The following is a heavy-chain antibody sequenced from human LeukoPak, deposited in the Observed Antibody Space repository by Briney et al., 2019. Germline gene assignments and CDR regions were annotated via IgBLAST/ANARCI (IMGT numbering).Heavy chain of an antibody. Sequence: GGSLRLSCAASEFSLSSYSMDWFRQTPGKGLEWISYISSSGRTVYYADSVEGRFTVSRDDAKNALYLEMNDLRAEDSAVYYCARDINYCTPTLCHRNWFDPWGQGTLVTVSS. CDR2: ISSSGRTV. J-gene: IGHJ5*02. CDR3: ARDINYCTPTLCHRNWFDP. D-gene: IGHD2-8*01. CDR1: EFSLSSYS. V-gene: IGHV3-48*01.